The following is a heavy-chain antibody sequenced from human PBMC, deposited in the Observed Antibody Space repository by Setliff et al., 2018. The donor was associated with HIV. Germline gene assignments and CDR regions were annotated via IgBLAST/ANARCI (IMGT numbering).Heavy chain of an antibody. CDR1: GGTSSTHA. CDR2: IISILEIT. CDR3: AGPRGDEAFDI. J-gene: IGHJ3*02. D-gene: IGHD3-10*01. Sequence: SVKVSCKASGGTSSTHAMNWVRQATGQGLEWMGQIISILEITDYAQKFQGRLTITADEPTNTIYMELSGLRSEDTAVYYCAGPRGDEAFDIWGQGTMVTVSS. V-gene: IGHV1-69*10.